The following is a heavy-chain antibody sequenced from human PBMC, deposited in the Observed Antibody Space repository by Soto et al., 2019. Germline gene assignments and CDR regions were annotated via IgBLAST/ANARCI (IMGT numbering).Heavy chain of an antibody. CDR1: GGSISISSYY. CDR3: ARRLRVRRERYYFDY. J-gene: IGHJ4*02. Sequence: SETLSVTCTFSGGSISISSYYWGWIRQPPGKGLEWIGSIYYSGSTYYNPSLKSRVTISVDTSKNQFSLKLSSVTAADTAVYYCARRLRVRRERYYFDYWGQGTLVTVSS. D-gene: IGHD3-10*01. CDR2: IYYSGST. V-gene: IGHV4-39*01.